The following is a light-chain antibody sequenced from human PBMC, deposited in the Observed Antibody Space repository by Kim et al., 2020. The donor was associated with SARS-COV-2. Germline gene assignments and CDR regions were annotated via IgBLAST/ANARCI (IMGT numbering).Light chain of an antibody. V-gene: IGLV2-14*04. CDR1: SSDVGAYKY. J-gene: IGLJ1*01. CDR3: SSYARSSSYV. Sequence: GQSITISYTGTSSDVGAYKYVSWYQQHPGKAPELMIFDVSERPSGISNRFSGSKSGNTASLTISGLQAEDEADYYCSSYARSSSYVFGTGTKVTVL. CDR2: DVS.